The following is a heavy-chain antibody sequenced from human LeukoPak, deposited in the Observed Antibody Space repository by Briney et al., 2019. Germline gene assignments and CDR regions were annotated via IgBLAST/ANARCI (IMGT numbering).Heavy chain of an antibody. CDR2: ISHDGSNK. CDR3: ARSAATVTTLDY. CDR1: GFTFSRYA. J-gene: IGHJ4*02. Sequence: GRSLTLSCAASGFTFSRYAMHWVRQAPGKGLEWVALISHDGSNKYYVDSVTGRFTISRDNSMNTLYLQMNSLRAEDTAVYYCARSAATVTTLDYWGQGALFTVSS. V-gene: IGHV3-30-3*01. D-gene: IGHD4-17*01.